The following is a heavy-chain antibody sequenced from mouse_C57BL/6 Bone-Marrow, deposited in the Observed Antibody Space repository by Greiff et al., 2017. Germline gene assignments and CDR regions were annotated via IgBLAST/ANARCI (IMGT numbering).Heavy chain of an antibody. J-gene: IGHJ2*01. CDR3: ARQSGGLPYYFDY. Sequence: EVHLVESGGGLVQPGESLKLSCESNEYEFPSHDMSWVRKTPEKRLELVASINSDGGSTYYPDTMARRFIISRDNTKKTLYLQMSSLRAEDTALYYCARQSGGLPYYFDYWGQGTTLTVAS. V-gene: IGHV5-2*01. D-gene: IGHD1-3*01. CDR1: EYEFPSHD. CDR2: INSDGGST.